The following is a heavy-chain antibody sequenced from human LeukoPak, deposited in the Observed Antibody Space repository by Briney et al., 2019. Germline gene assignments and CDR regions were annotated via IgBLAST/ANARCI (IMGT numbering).Heavy chain of an antibody. J-gene: IGHJ4*02. V-gene: IGHV4-39*01. Sequence: SETLSLTCTVSGDSISSSSYYWGWIRQPPGKGLEWIGSVYYSGSTYYNPSLKSRVTIFVDTSKKQFSLKLSSVTAAGTAVYYCARLRPYDSSGYYYDYFDYWGRGTLVTVSS. CDR2: VYYSGST. CDR1: GDSISSSSYY. D-gene: IGHD3-22*01. CDR3: ARLRPYDSSGYYYDYFDY.